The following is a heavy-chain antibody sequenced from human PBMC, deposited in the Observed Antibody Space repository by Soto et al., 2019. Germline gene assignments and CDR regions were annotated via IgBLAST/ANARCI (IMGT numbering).Heavy chain of an antibody. Sequence: EVQLVESGGGLVQPGGSLKLSCAASGFTFSGSAMHWVRQASGKGLEWVGRIRSKADSYATAYAASVKGRFTISIDDSKITAYLQMNRLKTEDTAVYYGTRRNGRWENRKTRTTVNDACDILGQGTMVNVSS. CDR1: GFTFSGSA. CDR3: TRRNGRWENRKTRTTVNDACDI. CDR2: IRSKADSYAT. V-gene: IGHV3-73*02. J-gene: IGHJ3*02. D-gene: IGHD1-1*01.